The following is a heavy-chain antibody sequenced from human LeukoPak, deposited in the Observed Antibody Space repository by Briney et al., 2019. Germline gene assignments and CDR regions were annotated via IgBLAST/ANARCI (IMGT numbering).Heavy chain of an antibody. CDR3: TKDSDCTSTSCFFDF. J-gene: IGHJ4*02. CDR2: ISGGGGRT. D-gene: IGHD2-2*01. V-gene: IGHV3-23*01. Sequence: PGGSLRLPCAASGFTFINYAMSWVRQAPGKGLEWVSAISGGGGRTYYADSVKGRFTISRDSSKNTLYLQMNSLRAEDTAVYYCTKDSDCTSTSCFFDFWGQGILVTVSS. CDR1: GFTFINYA.